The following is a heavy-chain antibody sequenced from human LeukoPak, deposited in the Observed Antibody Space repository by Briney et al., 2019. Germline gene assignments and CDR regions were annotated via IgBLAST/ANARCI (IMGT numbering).Heavy chain of an antibody. CDR2: VSQSGST. CDR1: GGSFSGFY. CDR3: ARGSVAPFGYYYGMDV. D-gene: IGHD3-16*01. V-gene: IGHV4-34*01. Sequence: SETLSLTCAVYGGSFSGFYWSWIRQPPGRGLEWIGEVSQSGSTNYNPSLKSRITMSVDTSKNQFSLQLRSMTAADTAVYFCARGSVAPFGYYYGMDVWGQGTTVTVSS. J-gene: IGHJ6*02.